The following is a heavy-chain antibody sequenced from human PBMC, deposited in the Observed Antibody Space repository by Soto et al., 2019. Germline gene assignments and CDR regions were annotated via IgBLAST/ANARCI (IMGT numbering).Heavy chain of an antibody. CDR2: IYHSGST. CDR3: ARFCGSYYYGIDV. Sequence: QVQLQESGPGLVKPSGTLSLTCAVSGGSISSSNWWSWVRQPPGKGLEWIGGIYHSGSTNYNPSLKSRVTISVDKSKNQFSLKLCSVTAADAALSYCARFCGSYYYGIDVWGQGTTVTVSS. V-gene: IGHV4-4*02. D-gene: IGHD3-16*01. J-gene: IGHJ6*02. CDR1: GGSISSSNW.